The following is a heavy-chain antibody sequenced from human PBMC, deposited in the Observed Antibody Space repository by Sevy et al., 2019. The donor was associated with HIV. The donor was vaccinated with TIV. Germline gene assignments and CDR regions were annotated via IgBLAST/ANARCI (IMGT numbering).Heavy chain of an antibody. V-gene: IGHV3-9*01. CDR2: ISWNSRNI. CDR3: XXXINRGCDGVNCYSYYYYFYGLDV. D-gene: IGHD2-21*01. J-gene: IGHJ6*02. Sequence: GGSLRLSCAASGFPFNDHAMHWVRQVPGKGLEWVSGISWNSRNIGYADSVKGRFTISRDNARHFVYLEMNSLRPEDXXXXXXXXXINRGCDGVNCYSYYYYFYGLDVWGQGTTVTVSS. CDR1: GFPFNDHA.